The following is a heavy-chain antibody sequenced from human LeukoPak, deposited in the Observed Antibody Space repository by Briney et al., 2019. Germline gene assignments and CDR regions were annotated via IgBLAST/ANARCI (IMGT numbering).Heavy chain of an antibody. D-gene: IGHD3-16*02. CDR3: ARGSSLSWFDP. Sequence: ASVKVSCKASGYTFIKYGISWVRQAPGQGLDWVGSVSPYNGDTIYARKFKGRVNLTTETSTNTAYMELNGLRSDDTAIYFCARGSSLSWFDPWGQGTLVTVSS. J-gene: IGHJ5*02. V-gene: IGHV1-18*01. CDR2: VSPYNGDT. CDR1: GYTFIKYG.